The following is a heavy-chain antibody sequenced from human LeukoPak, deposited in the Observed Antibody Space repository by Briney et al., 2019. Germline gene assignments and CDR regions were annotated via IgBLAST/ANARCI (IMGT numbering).Heavy chain of an antibody. CDR2: ISPDGSST. CDR3: ARDSGERRFDP. Sequence: GGSLRLSCAASGFTFSNYLLHWVRQAPGKGLVWVSRISPDGSSTTYADSVKGRFTISRDNAKNSLYLQMNSLRAEDTAVYYCARDSGERRFDPWGQGTLVTVSS. V-gene: IGHV3-74*01. J-gene: IGHJ5*02. CDR1: GFTFSNYL. D-gene: IGHD3-10*01.